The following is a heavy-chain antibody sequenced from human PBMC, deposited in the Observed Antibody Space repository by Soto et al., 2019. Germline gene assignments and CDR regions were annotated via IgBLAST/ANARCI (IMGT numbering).Heavy chain of an antibody. Sequence: GGSLRLSCAASGFTFSSYAMSWVRQAPGKGLEWVSAISGSGGSTYYADSVKGRFTISRDNSKNTLYLQMNSLRAEDTAVYYCAKFGMGYCSGGSCPNWFDPWGQGTLVTVSS. D-gene: IGHD2-15*01. CDR3: AKFGMGYCSGGSCPNWFDP. CDR2: ISGSGGST. J-gene: IGHJ5*02. CDR1: GFTFSSYA. V-gene: IGHV3-23*01.